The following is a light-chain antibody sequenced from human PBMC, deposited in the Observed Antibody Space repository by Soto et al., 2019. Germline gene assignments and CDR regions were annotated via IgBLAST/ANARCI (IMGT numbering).Light chain of an antibody. CDR2: GVT. CDR1: SSDVGRYNY. V-gene: IGLV2-14*01. J-gene: IGLJ1*01. Sequence: QSVLTQPASVSGSPGQSITSSCTGTSSDVGRYNYVSWYQQYPGRAPKLIIYGVTNRPSGVSDRFSGSKSGNVASLSISGLQAADEADYYCGSYTTTYVRIFGTGTKVTVL. CDR3: GSYTTTYVRI.